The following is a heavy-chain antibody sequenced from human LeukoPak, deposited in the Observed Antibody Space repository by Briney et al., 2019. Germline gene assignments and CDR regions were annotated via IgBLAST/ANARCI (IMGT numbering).Heavy chain of an antibody. Sequence: GGSLRLSCAASGFTFDDYAMHWVRQAPGKGLEWVSGISWNSGSTYYADSVKGRFTISRDNSKNTLYLQMNSLRAEDTAVYYCAKDVRLVRGVNYGSIIDYFDYWGQGTLVTVSS. V-gene: IGHV3-23*01. J-gene: IGHJ4*02. D-gene: IGHD3-10*01. CDR2: ISWNSGST. CDR1: GFTFDDYA. CDR3: AKDVRLVRGVNYGSIIDYFDY.